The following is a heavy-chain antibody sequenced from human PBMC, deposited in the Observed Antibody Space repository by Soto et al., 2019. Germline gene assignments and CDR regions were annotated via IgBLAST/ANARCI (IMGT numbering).Heavy chain of an antibody. J-gene: IGHJ5*02. CDR2: MYYSGST. V-gene: IGHV4-31*03. D-gene: IGHD2-15*01. CDR3: ARALRRSCSGGTCYVWFDP. Sequence: QVQLQESGPGLVKPSQTLSLICSVSGGSINSGTSYWTWIRQHPGKGLEWIGYMYYSGSTYYNPSLESRVTISVDTSKNQFSLNLNSVTAADTAVYYCARALRRSCSGGTCYVWFDPWGQGTLVTVSS. CDR1: GGSINSGTSY.